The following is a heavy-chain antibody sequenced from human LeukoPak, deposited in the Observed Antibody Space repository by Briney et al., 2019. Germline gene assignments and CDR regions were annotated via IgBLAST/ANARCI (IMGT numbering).Heavy chain of an antibody. CDR1: GGSISSYY. J-gene: IGHJ4*02. D-gene: IGHD6-19*01. V-gene: IGHV4-59*01. CDR3: ARAAVTGTPLSFAY. CDR2: ISYSGRI. Sequence: SETLSLTCTVSGGSISSYYWSWIRQPPGEGLEWIGYISYSGRINYNPSLKSRVTMSVDTSKNQFSLRLSSVTAADTAVYYCARAAVTGTPLSFAYWGQGTLVTVSS.